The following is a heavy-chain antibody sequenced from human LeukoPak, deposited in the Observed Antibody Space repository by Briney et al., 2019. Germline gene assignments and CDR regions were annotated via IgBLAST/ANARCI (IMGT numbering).Heavy chain of an antibody. CDR3: AREVPKSVVTAIPAVGSYFDY. CDR2: INHSGST. CDR1: GGSFSGYY. Sequence: SETLSLTCAVYGGSFSGYYWSWIRQPPGKGLEWIGEINHSGSTNYNPSLKSRVTISVDTSKNQFSLKLSSVTAADTAVYYCAREVPKSVVTAIPAVGSYFDYWGQGTLVTVSS. J-gene: IGHJ4*02. D-gene: IGHD2-21*02. V-gene: IGHV4-34*01.